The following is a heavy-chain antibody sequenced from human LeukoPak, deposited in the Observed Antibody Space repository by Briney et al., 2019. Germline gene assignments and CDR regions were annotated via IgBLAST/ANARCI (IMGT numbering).Heavy chain of an antibody. CDR2: ISYDGSNK. Sequence: GGSLRLSCAASGFTFSSYGMHWVRQAPGKGLEWVAVISYDGSNKYYADSVKGRFTISRDNSKNTLYLQMNSLRAEDKAVYYCGFSYDSSCYYYAPPFDFWGQGTLVTVSS. CDR3: GFSYDSSCYYYAPPFDF. D-gene: IGHD3-22*01. J-gene: IGHJ4*02. V-gene: IGHV3-30*03. CDR1: GFTFSSYG.